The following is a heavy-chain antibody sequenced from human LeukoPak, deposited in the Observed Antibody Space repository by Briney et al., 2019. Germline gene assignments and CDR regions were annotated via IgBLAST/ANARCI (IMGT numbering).Heavy chain of an antibody. D-gene: IGHD2-15*01. V-gene: IGHV1-18*01. J-gene: IGHJ6*03. Sequence: ASVKVSCKASGYTFTSYGISWVRQAPGQGLEWMGWISAYNGNTNYAQKLQGRVTMTTDTSTSTAYMELRSLRSDDTAVYYCARWLRYCSGGSCYSERKEWEQYYYYYMDVWGKGTTVTVSS. CDR1: GYTFTSYG. CDR2: ISAYNGNT. CDR3: ARWLRYCSGGSCYSERKEWEQYYYYYMDV.